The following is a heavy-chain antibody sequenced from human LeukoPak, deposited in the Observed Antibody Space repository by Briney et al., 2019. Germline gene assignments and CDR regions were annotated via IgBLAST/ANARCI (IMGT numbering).Heavy chain of an antibody. V-gene: IGHV4-34*01. CDR1: GRSFSGYY. D-gene: IGHD3-16*02. CDR3: ARVRSLVGYYYYGMDV. CDR2: INHSGST. Sequence: SETLSLTCAVYGRSFSGYYWSWIRQPPGKGLEWIGEINHSGSTNYNPSLKSRVTISVDTSKNQFSLKLSSVTAADTAVYYCARVRSLVGYYYYGMDVWGQGTTVTVSS. J-gene: IGHJ6*02.